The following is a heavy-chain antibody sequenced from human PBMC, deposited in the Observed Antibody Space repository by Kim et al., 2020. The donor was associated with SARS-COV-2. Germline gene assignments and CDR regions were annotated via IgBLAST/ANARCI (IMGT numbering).Heavy chain of an antibody. CDR2: ISYDGSNK. J-gene: IGHJ4*02. CDR3: AKDSSGFPGAFDY. Sequence: GGSLRLSCAASGFTFSSYGMHWVRQAPGKGLEWVAVISYDGSNKYYADSVKGRFTISRDNSKNTLYLQMNSLRAEDTAVYYCAKDSSGFPGAFDYWGQGTLVTVSS. CDR1: GFTFSSYG. D-gene: IGHD6-19*01. V-gene: IGHV3-30*18.